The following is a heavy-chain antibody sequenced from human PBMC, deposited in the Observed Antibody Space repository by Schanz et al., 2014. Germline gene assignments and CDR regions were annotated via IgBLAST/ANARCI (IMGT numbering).Heavy chain of an antibody. Sequence: QVQLVQSGPEVKKPGASVRLSCKASGYNFNRHDISWVRQAPGQGLEWMGWISGYNGKTIYLDNLEDRIRLTTDPATSTAYMELRNLRSADTAVYYCARDGNQPLDVWGQGTLVTVSS. D-gene: IGHD2-2*01. J-gene: IGHJ4*02. CDR1: GYNFNRHD. CDR2: ISGYNGKT. CDR3: ARDGNQPLDV. V-gene: IGHV1-18*04.